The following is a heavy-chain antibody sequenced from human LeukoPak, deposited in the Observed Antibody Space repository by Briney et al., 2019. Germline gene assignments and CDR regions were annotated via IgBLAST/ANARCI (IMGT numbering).Heavy chain of an antibody. CDR1: GYTFSGYY. J-gene: IGHJ4*02. D-gene: IGHD3-10*01. Sequence: ASVKVSCKASGYTFSGYYMHWVRQAPGQGLEWMGWINPNSGGTNYAQKFQGRVTMTRDASISTAYMDLSRLRSDDTAVYYCARGPSGSYLGYSRGDWGQGTLVIVSS. CDR2: INPNSGGT. V-gene: IGHV1-2*02. CDR3: ARGPSGSYLGYSRGD.